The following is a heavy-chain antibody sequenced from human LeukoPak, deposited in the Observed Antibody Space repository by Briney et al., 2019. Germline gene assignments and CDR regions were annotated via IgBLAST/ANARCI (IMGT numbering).Heavy chain of an antibody. CDR3: ARDNSAISDCSSASCFHFNY. D-gene: IGHD2-2*01. V-gene: IGHV1-18*01. J-gene: IGHJ4*02. CDR2: ISAYNGNT. CDR1: GYTFTRYG. Sequence: ASVKVSFKASGYTFTRYGITWVRQAPGQGLEWMGWISAYNGNTNYAHKVQGRVTMTTDTSTSTAYMELRSLSSDDTAVYYCARDNSAISDCSSASCFHFNYWGQGTLVTVSS.